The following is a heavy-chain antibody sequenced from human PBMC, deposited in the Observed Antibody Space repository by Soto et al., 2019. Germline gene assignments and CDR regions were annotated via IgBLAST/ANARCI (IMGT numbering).Heavy chain of an antibody. CDR1: GFTFDDYA. CDR2: ISGGGDAT. Sequence: PGGSLRLSCAASGFTFDDYAMSWVRQAPGKGMEWVSAISGGGDATFYADSLRGRFTISRDNSKNTLYLQMNSLRAEDTAVYYCAKHLYGSGSSYYYYGMYVWGQGTTVTVSS. D-gene: IGHD3-10*01. J-gene: IGHJ6*02. V-gene: IGHV3-23*01. CDR3: AKHLYGSGSSYYYYGMYV.